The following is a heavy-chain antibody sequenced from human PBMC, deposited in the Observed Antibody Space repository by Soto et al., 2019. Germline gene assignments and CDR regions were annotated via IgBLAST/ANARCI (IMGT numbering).Heavy chain of an antibody. CDR1: GFTFSSYA. CDR2: ISYDGSNK. D-gene: IGHD1-20*01. CDR3: ARDSYNWNDVFNWFDP. V-gene: IGHV3-30-3*01. Sequence: HPGGSLRLSCAASGFTFSSYAMHWVRQAPGKGLEWVAVISYDGSNKYYADSVKGRFTISRDNSKNTLYLQMNSLRAEDTAVYYCARDSYNWNDVFNWFDPWGQGTLVTVSS. J-gene: IGHJ5*02.